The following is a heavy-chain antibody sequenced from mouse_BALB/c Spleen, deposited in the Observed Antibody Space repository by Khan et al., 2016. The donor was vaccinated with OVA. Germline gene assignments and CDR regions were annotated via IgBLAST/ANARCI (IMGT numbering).Heavy chain of an antibody. D-gene: IGHD2-1*01. CDR2: IYPGDGDT. J-gene: IGHJ3*01. CDR1: GYAFSSAW. Sequence: VQLQESGPELVKPGASVKISCKASGYAFSSAWMNWVKKRPGQGLEWIGRIYPGDGDTNYDGKFKGKVTLTADKSFSTAYMQLTSLTSVDSAVYVGACSDGNGWFAYWGQGTLVTVSA. CDR3: ACSDGNGWFAY. V-gene: IGHV1-82*01.